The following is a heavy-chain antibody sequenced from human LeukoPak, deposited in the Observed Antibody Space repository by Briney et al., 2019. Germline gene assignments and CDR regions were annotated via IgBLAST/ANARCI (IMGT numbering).Heavy chain of an antibody. CDR2: IIPIFCTA. J-gene: IGHJ6*02. V-gene: IGHV1-69*01. CDR1: GGTFTSYA. CDR3: ARVGGPILEVPV. D-gene: IGHD2-15*01. Sequence: SVKVPCKASGGTFTSYAISWVRQAPGQGLEWMGGIIPIFCTANYAQKFQGRVTITADESASTAYMELISLRSEDTAVYYCARVGGPILEVPVWGQGTTVTVSS.